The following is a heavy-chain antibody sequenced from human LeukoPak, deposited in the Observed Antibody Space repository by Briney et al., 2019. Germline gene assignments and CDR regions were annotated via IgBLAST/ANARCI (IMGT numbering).Heavy chain of an antibody. J-gene: IGHJ4*02. CDR1: GGSISNYY. CDR2: IYYSGST. V-gene: IGHV4-59*01. CDR3: AGLLTYFDY. Sequence: SETLSLTCTVSGGSISNYYWSWIRQPPGKGLEWIGYIYYSGSTNYNPSLKSRVTISVDTSKNQVSLKLSSVTAADTAVYYCAGLLTYFDYWGQGTLVTVSS.